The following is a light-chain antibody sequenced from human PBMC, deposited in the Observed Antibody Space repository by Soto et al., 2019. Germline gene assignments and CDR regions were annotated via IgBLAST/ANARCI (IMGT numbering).Light chain of an antibody. CDR3: SSYAASGILI. CDR2: EVN. Sequence: QAVLTQPPSASGSPGQSVTISCTGSSSDVGAYNFVSWYRQHPGKAPELLIYEVNKRPSGVPDRFSGSKSGNTASLTVSGLHSEDEADYSCSSYAASGILIFGGGTKLTVL. CDR1: SSDVGAYNF. J-gene: IGLJ2*01. V-gene: IGLV2-8*01.